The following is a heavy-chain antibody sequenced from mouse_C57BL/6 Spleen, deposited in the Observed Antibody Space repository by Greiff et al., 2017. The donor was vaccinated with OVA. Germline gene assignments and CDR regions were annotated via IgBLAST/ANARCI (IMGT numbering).Heavy chain of an antibody. Sequence: QVQLQQSGAELVRPGTSVKVSCKASGYAFTNYLIEWVKQRPGQGLEWIGVIKPGSGGTNYNEKFKGKATLTADKSSSTAYMQLSSLTSEDSAVYFCAYGNYTYYAMDYWGQGTSVTVSS. D-gene: IGHD2-1*01. CDR3: AYGNYTYYAMDY. CDR1: GYAFTNYL. CDR2: IKPGSGGT. J-gene: IGHJ4*01. V-gene: IGHV1-54*01.